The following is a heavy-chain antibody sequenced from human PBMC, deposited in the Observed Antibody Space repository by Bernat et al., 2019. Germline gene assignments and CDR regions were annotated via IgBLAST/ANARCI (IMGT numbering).Heavy chain of an antibody. V-gene: IGHV3-33*01. CDR1: GFTFSSYG. CDR2: IWYDGSSK. D-gene: IGHD1-26*01. J-gene: IGHJ6*03. CDR3: ARLGAAGYRTSSHYYYMDV. Sequence: QVQLVESGGGVVQPGRSLRLSCAASGFTFSSYGMHWVRQAPGKGLEWVAVIWYDGSSKYYADSVKGRFNISRDNSKNTLYLQMNSRRAEDTAVYYCARLGAAGYRTSSHYYYMDVWGKGTTVTVSS.